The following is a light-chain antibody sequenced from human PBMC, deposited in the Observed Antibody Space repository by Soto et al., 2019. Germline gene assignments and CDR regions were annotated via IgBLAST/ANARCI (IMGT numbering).Light chain of an antibody. CDR3: QQSYSTPRT. Sequence: DLQMTQSPSSLSASVGDRVTITCRASQSISSYLNWYQQKPGKAPKFLIYAASSLQSGVPSRFSGSGSGIDFTLTISSLQPEDFATYYCQQSYSTPRTFGQGTKLEIK. J-gene: IGKJ2*01. CDR1: QSISSY. V-gene: IGKV1-39*01. CDR2: AAS.